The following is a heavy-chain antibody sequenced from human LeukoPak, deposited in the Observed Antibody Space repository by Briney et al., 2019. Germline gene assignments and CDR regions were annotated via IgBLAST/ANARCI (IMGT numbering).Heavy chain of an antibody. V-gene: IGHV4-59*08. CDR2: IYYSGTT. CDR3: ARQPYFDY. Sequence: SETLSLTCTISAGSLSSNYWTWIRQPPGKGLEWIGYIYYSGTTNYSPSLKSRVSMSVDTSKNQFSLQLSSVTAADTAVYYCARQPYFDYWGQGTLVTVSS. J-gene: IGHJ4*02. CDR1: AGSLSSNY.